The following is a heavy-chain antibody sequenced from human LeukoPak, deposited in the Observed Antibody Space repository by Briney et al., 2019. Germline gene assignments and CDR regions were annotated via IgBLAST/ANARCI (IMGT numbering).Heavy chain of an antibody. V-gene: IGHV3-23*01. J-gene: IGHJ3*02. CDR1: GFTFSSYG. CDR2: LSGCGTNT. Sequence: HPGGSLRLSCGASGFTFSSYGMSWVHQAPGKGLEWVSGLSGCGTNTYYADSVKGRFTISRDNSKNTLYLQMNSLRAEDTAVYYCARGARWELFAFDIWGQGTMVTVSS. CDR3: ARGARWELFAFDI. D-gene: IGHD1-26*01.